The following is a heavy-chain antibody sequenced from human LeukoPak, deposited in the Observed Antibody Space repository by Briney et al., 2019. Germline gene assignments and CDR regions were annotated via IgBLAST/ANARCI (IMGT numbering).Heavy chain of an antibody. Sequence: GGSLRLSCAASGFTFSNYWMHWVRQAPGKGLVWVSRINSDGINTSYADSARGRFTISRDNAKNTLNLQMNSLRAEDTAVYYCARDLGQYYDTSDNWFDPWGQGTLVTVSS. D-gene: IGHD3-22*01. CDR1: GFTFSNYW. V-gene: IGHV3-74*01. CDR2: INSDGINT. CDR3: ARDLGQYYDTSDNWFDP. J-gene: IGHJ5*02.